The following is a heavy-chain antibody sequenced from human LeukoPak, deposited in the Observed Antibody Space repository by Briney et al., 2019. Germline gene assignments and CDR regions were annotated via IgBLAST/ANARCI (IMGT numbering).Heavy chain of an antibody. CDR1: GGSFSGYY. CDR2: INHNGST. D-gene: IGHD2-21*02. J-gene: IGHJ4*02. Sequence: PSETLCLTCAVYGGSFSGYYWSWIRQPPGKGLEWIGEINHNGSTNYNPSLKSRVTISVDTSKNQFSLKLSSVTAADTAVYYCARASAVTFDYWGQGTLVTVSS. V-gene: IGHV4-34*01. CDR3: ARASAVTFDY.